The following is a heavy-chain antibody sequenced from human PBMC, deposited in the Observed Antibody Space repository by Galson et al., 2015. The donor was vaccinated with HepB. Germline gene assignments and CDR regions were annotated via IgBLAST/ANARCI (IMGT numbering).Heavy chain of an antibody. D-gene: IGHD2-2*01. CDR1: GFTFSNCA. CDR3: AQGMGYTSRYVN. Sequence: SLRLSCAASGFTFSNCAMSWVRQAPGEGLEWVSFIRDDGGDRNYADSVRGRFTISTDNSRNTVYLQMNSLRAEDTAVYYCAQGMGYTSRYVNWGQGTQVTVSS. J-gene: IGHJ4*02. CDR2: IRDDGGDR. V-gene: IGHV3-23*01.